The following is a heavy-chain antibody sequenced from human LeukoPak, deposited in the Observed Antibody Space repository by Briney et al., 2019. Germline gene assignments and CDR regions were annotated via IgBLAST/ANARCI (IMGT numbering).Heavy chain of an antibody. V-gene: IGHV1-8*01. Sequence: SVKVSCKASGYTFTSYDINWVRQATGQGLEWMGWMNPNSGNTGYAQKFQGRVTMTRNTSISTAYMELSSLRSEDTAVYYCARCSSTSCYLDYWGQGTLVTVSS. CDR2: MNPNSGNT. D-gene: IGHD2-2*01. CDR1: GYTFTSYD. CDR3: ARCSSTSCYLDY. J-gene: IGHJ4*02.